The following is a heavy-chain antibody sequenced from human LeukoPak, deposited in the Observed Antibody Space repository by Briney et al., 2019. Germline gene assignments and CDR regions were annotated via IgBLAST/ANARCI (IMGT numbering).Heavy chain of an antibody. CDR3: AKDLGGSSWSDAFEI. J-gene: IGHJ3*02. D-gene: IGHD6-13*01. CDR1: GFTFNNYA. Sequence: GGSLRLSCAASGFTFNNYAMSWVRQAPGKGLEWVSVISGSGTATYYADSVKGRFTISRDNSKNTLYLQMNSLRAEDTAVYYCAKDLGGSSWSDAFEIWGQGTMVTVSS. CDR2: ISGSGTAT. V-gene: IGHV3-23*01.